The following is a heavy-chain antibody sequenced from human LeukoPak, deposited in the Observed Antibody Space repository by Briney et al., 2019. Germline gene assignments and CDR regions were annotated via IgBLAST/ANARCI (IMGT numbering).Heavy chain of an antibody. CDR1: GFTFSSYS. V-gene: IGHV3-21*04. D-gene: IGHD5-18*01. Sequence: TGGSLRLSCAASGFTFSSYSMNWVRQAPGKGLEWVSSTFQGGGEIHYADSVRGRFTISRDNSRSTLFLQMNSLRGEDTAIYYCATYRQVMLPFESWGQGTLVTVSS. J-gene: IGHJ4*02. CDR2: TFQGGGEI. CDR3: ATYRQVMLPFES.